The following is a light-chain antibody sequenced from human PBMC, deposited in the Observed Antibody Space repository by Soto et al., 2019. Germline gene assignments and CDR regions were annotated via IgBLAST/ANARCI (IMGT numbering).Light chain of an antibody. CDR1: SSDVGGYNY. J-gene: IGLJ1*01. CDR2: DVS. CDR3: NSYTTSSTYV. Sequence: QSVLTQPASVSGSPGQPITISCTGTSSDVGGYNYVSWYQQHPGKAPEVMIYDVSNRPSGVSNRFSGSKSGNTASLTISGLQAEDEADYYCNSYTTSSTYVFGTGTKVTVL. V-gene: IGLV2-14*01.